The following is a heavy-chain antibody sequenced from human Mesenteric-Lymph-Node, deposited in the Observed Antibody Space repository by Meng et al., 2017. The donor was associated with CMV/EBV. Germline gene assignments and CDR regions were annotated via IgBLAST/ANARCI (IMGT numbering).Heavy chain of an antibody. V-gene: IGHV1-2*02. Sequence: KASGYNFTGFYIHWVRQAPGQGLEWMGWINPNSGATNYAQKFRGRVTVTRDTSISTAYMDLSGLRSDDTAVYYCAREGLSGGSWFVPWGQGTLVTVSS. J-gene: IGHJ5*02. D-gene: IGHD1-26*01. CDR2: INPNSGAT. CDR3: AREGLSGGSWFVP. CDR1: GYNFTGFY.